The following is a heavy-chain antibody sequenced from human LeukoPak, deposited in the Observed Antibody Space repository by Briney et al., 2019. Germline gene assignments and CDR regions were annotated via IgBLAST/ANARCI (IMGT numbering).Heavy chain of an antibody. Sequence: PSETLSLTCTVSGGSISSGGYYWSWIRQPPGKGLEWTGYIYHSGSTYYNPSLKSRVTISVDRSKSQFSLKLSSVTAADTAVYYCARDTPAYSSSSGAFDIWGQGTMVTVSS. J-gene: IGHJ3*02. CDR3: ARDTPAYSSSSGAFDI. CDR2: IYHSGST. V-gene: IGHV4-30-2*01. CDR1: GGSISSGGYY. D-gene: IGHD6-6*01.